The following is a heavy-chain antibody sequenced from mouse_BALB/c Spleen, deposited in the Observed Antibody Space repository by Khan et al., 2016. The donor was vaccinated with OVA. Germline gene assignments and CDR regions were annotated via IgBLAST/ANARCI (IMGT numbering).Heavy chain of an antibody. Sequence: QVQLQQPGAELVKPGASVKISCKASGYTFTSFYMYWVKQRPGQGLEWIGGINPSNGDTHFYEKFKSKATLTVDKSSTTAYMQFSSLTSEDSAVYYCARSGYGIPFAYWGQGTLVTVSA. CDR1: GYTFTSFY. CDR3: ARSGYGIPFAY. CDR2: INPSNGDT. J-gene: IGHJ3*01. D-gene: IGHD1-1*02. V-gene: IGHV1S81*02.